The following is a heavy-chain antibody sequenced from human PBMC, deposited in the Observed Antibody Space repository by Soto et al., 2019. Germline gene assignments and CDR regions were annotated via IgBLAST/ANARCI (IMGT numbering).Heavy chain of an antibody. CDR1: GLTFSSYA. V-gene: IGHV3-30*18. CDR3: AKDRTPVADYYFDY. D-gene: IGHD6-19*01. CDR2: ISGDGRDK. Sequence: GGSLRLSCAASGLTFSSYAMHWVRQAPGKGLEWVAVISGDGRDKYHADSVKGRFTISRDNSKNTLYLQMNSLRAEDTAVYYCAKDRTPVADYYFDYWGQGTLVTVPQ. J-gene: IGHJ4*02.